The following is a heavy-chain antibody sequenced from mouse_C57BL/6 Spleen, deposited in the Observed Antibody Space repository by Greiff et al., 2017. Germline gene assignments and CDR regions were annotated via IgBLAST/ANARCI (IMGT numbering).Heavy chain of an antibody. Sequence: EVQLQQSGPELVKPGASVKISCKASGYTFTDYYMNWVKQSHGKSLEWIGDINPNNGGTSYNQKFKGKATLTVDKSSSTAYMELRSLTSEDSAVYYCARSITTVVAGDYFDYWGQGTTLTVSS. CDR2: INPNNGGT. CDR1: GYTFTDYY. V-gene: IGHV1-26*01. D-gene: IGHD1-1*01. J-gene: IGHJ2*01. CDR3: ARSITTVVAGDYFDY.